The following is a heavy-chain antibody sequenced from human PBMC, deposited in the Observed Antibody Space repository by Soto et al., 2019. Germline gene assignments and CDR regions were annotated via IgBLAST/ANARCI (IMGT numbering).Heavy chain of an antibody. D-gene: IGHD1-7*01. CDR2: IHSGGDT. Sequence: PGGPLRLSCAASGFAVSSNYMTWVRQAPGKGLEWVSVIHSGGDTHYADSVRGRFTISRDNSKNTLYLQMNSLRAEDTAVYYCARSRTGTTYGGMDVWGQGTTVTVSS. J-gene: IGHJ6*02. V-gene: IGHV3-66*01. CDR3: ARSRTGTTYGGMDV. CDR1: GFAVSSNY.